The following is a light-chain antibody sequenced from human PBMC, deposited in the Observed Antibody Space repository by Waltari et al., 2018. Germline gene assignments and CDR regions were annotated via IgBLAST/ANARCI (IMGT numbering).Light chain of an antibody. CDR3: QSYYTSNRV. J-gene: IGLJ3*02. CDR2: EDN. Sequence: MLPQPHSVSASPGKTVTISCTRSSISIASNYVQWYQQRPGSPPTTVIYEDNQRPSGVPDRFSGSIDSSSNSASLTISGLKTEDEADYYCQSYYTSNRVFGGGTKVTVL. V-gene: IGLV6-57*01. CDR1: SISIASNY.